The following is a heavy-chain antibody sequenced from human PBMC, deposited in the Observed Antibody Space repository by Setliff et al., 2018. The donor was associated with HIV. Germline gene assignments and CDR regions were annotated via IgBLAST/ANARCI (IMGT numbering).Heavy chain of an antibody. Sequence: SETLSLTCIVSGGSITNSNGYYWGWIRQPPGKGLEWIASVYSTGTTYFNPSLKSRAAMSVDTSKNQFSLNLTSITAADTAVYYCARQGYIYGYPLNWFDPWGQGTLVTVSS. D-gene: IGHD5-18*01. V-gene: IGHV4-39*07. J-gene: IGHJ5*02. CDR2: VYSTGTT. CDR3: ARQGYIYGYPLNWFDP. CDR1: GGSITNSNGYY.